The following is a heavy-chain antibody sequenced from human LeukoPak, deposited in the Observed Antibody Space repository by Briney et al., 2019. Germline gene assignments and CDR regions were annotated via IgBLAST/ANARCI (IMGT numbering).Heavy chain of an antibody. J-gene: IGHJ4*02. Sequence: SETLSLTCTVSGASMSSYYWTWIRQPPGKGLEWIGYIYSSGSTNSNPSLKSRVTMSVDTSKNQFSLKLNSVTAADTAVYYCATDSRIMGAPGAFDYWGQGILVTVSS. D-gene: IGHD1-26*01. CDR1: GASMSSYY. CDR2: IYSSGST. V-gene: IGHV4-59*12. CDR3: ATDSRIMGAPGAFDY.